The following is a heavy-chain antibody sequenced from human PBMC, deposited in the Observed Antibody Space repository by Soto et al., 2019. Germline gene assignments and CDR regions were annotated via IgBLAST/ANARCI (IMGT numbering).Heavy chain of an antibody. CDR2: ISYDGSNK. J-gene: IGHJ4*02. V-gene: IGHV3-30-3*01. D-gene: IGHD5-12*01. CDR3: ASLGDGYNVDY. Sequence: HPGGSLRLSCAASGFTFSSYAMHWVRQAPGKGLEWVAVISYDGSNKYYADSVKGRFTISRDNSKNTLYLQMNSLRAEDTAVYYCASLGDGYNVDYWGQGTLVTVSS. CDR1: GFTFSSYA.